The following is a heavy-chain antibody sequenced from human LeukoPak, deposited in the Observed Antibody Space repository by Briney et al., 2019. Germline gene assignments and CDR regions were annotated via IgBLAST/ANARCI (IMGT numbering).Heavy chain of an antibody. D-gene: IGHD1-26*01. J-gene: IGHJ4*02. Sequence: QPGGSLRLSCAASGFTFSNYAMHWVRQAPGKGLEWVAVIWYDGSNKYYADSVKGRFTISRDNAKNSLYLQMNSLRAEDTAVYYCARAIVGATIDYWGQGTLVTVSS. V-gene: IGHV3-33*01. CDR3: ARAIVGATIDY. CDR2: IWYDGSNK. CDR1: GFTFSNYA.